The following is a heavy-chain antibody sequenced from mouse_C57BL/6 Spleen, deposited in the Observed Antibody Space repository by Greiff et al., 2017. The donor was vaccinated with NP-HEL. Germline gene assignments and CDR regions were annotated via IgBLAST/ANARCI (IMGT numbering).Heavy chain of an antibody. CDR1: GFSLSTSGMG. J-gene: IGHJ4*01. CDR2: IYWDDDK. CDR3: ARGDGGYYGNYDAMDY. Sequence: QVTLKVSGPGILQSSQTLSLTCSFSGFSLSTSGMGVSWIRQPSGKGLEWLAHIYWDDDKRYNPSLKSRLTISKDTSRNQVFLKITSVDTADTATYYCARGDGGYYGNYDAMDYWGQGTSVTVSS. D-gene: IGHD2-1*01. V-gene: IGHV8-12*01.